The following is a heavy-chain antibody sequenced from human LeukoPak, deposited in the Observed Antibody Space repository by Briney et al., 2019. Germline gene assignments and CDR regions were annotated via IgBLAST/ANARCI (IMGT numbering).Heavy chain of an antibody. CDR1: GGSFSAHY. CDR3: ARGPITRITIFGVVPPDAFDI. J-gene: IGHJ3*02. Sequence: SETLSLTCAVYGGSFSAHYWNWIRQVPGKGLEWIGEINHSGSTNYNPSLKSRVTISVDTSKNQFSLKLSSVTAADTAVYYCARGPITRITIFGVVPPDAFDIWGQGTMVTVSS. V-gene: IGHV4-34*01. CDR2: INHSGST. D-gene: IGHD3-3*01.